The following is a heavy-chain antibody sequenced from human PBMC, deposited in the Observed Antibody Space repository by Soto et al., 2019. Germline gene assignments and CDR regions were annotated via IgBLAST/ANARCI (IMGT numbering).Heavy chain of an antibody. J-gene: IGHJ5*01. D-gene: IGHD6-13*01. CDR1: GYTFTSYA. Sequence: GASVKVSCKASGYTFTSYAMHWVRQAPGQRLEWMGWINAGNGNTKYSQKLQGRVTITRDTSASTAYMELSSLRSEDTDVYYCEGAGYSNTPQPNSGGRETLVTVSP. CDR3: EGAGYSNTPQPNS. CDR2: INAGNGNT. V-gene: IGHV1-3*01.